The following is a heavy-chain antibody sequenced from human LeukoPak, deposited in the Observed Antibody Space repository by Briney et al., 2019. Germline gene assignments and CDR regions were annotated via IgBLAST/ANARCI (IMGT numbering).Heavy chain of an antibody. V-gene: IGHV3-23*01. J-gene: IGHJ6*03. CDR3: AEEVGGLLWFGELLSDYYYMDV. Sequence: GSLSLTCAASGFTFSSYGMSWVRQAPGKGLEWVSAISGSGGSTYYADSVKGRFTISRDNSKNKMYLQMNSLRADDTGVYYCAEEVGGLLWFGELLSDYYYMDVWGKGTTVTISS. D-gene: IGHD3-10*01. CDR1: GFTFSSYG. CDR2: ISGSGGST.